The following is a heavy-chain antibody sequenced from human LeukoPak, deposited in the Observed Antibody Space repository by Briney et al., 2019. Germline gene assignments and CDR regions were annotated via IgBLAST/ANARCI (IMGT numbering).Heavy chain of an antibody. D-gene: IGHD1-26*01. J-gene: IGHJ3*02. CDR1: GYTFTSYG. V-gene: IGHV1-46*01. CDR3: ARVMSGSYWDDAFDI. CDR2: IKPSGGST. Sequence: ASVKVSCKASGYTFTSYGISWVRQAPGQGLEWMGRIKPSGGSTGYAQKFQGRVTMTRDMSTNTVYMELSSLRSEDTAVYYCARVMSGSYWDDAFDIWGQGTMVTVSS.